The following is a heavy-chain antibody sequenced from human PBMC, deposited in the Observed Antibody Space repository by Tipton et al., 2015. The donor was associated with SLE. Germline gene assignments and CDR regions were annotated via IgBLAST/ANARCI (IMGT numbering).Heavy chain of an antibody. J-gene: IGHJ6*02. CDR2: IFTNGST. D-gene: IGHD1-14*01. V-gene: IGHV4-4*07. CDR1: GVSISSSY. Sequence: TLSLTCNVSGVSISSSYWCWIRQPAGKGLEWIGRIFTNGSTKYNPSLNSRVTMSVDTSKNQLFLKVTSVTAADTAVYYGARDTGGYYYGVDVWGQGTTVTVSS. CDR3: ARDTGGYYYGVDV.